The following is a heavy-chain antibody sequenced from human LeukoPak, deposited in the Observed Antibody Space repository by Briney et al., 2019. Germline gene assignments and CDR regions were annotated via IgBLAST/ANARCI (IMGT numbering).Heavy chain of an antibody. CDR2: ISSSSSYI. V-gene: IGHV3-21*01. Sequence: GGSLRLSCAASGFTFSSYSMNWVRQAPGKGLEWVSSISSSSSYIYYADSVKGRFTISRDNAKNSLYLPMNSLRAEDTAVYYCARLGSSSSYYYYYMDVWGKGTTVTVSS. J-gene: IGHJ6*03. CDR1: GFTFSSYS. CDR3: ARLGSSSSYYYYYMDV. D-gene: IGHD6-6*01.